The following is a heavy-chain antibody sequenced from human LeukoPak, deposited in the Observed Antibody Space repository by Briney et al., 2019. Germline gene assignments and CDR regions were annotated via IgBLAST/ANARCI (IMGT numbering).Heavy chain of an antibody. CDR3: AREASSGWWN. CDR1: GFPFSSYA. Sequence: GGSLRLSCAASGFPFSSYAMSWVRQALGKGLEWVSAISGSGGSTYYADSVKGRFTISRDNSKNTLYLQMNRLRAEDTAVYYCAREASSGWWNWGQGTLVTVSS. J-gene: IGHJ4*02. V-gene: IGHV3-23*01. D-gene: IGHD6-19*01. CDR2: ISGSGGST.